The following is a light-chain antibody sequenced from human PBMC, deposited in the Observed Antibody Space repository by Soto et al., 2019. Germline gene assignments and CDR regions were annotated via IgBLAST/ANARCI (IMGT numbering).Light chain of an antibody. CDR3: QQYGSSPLT. CDR2: AAS. V-gene: IGKV3-20*01. Sequence: EILLTQSPVTLSLSPWERATLSCRASQSVSSSYLAWYQQKPGQAPRLLIYAASSRATGIPDRFSGSGSGTDFTLTISRLEPEDFAVYYCQQYGSSPLTFGGGTKVEIK. CDR1: QSVSSSY. J-gene: IGKJ4*01.